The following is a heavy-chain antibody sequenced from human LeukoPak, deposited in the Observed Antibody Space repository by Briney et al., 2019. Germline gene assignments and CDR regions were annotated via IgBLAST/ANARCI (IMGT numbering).Heavy chain of an antibody. V-gene: IGHV3-74*03. Sequence: QPGGSLRLSCAASGFTFSTFWMHWVRHAPGKGLVWVSGINSDGSSTTYADSVKGRFTISRDNAKNTLYLQMNNLRAEDTAVYFCARGRYYGMDVWGQGTTVTVSS. CDR3: ARGRYYGMDV. CDR1: GFTFSTFW. J-gene: IGHJ6*02. CDR2: INSDGSST.